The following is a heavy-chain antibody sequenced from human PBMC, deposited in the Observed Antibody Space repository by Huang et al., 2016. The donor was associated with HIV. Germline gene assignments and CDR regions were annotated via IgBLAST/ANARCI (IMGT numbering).Heavy chain of an antibody. J-gene: IGHJ4*02. CDR1: GYKFTSYW. CDR3: ARQRASGSTYVDS. Sequence: EVQLVQSGAAVKKPGESLKISCKGSGYKFTSYWIAWVRQMPGKGLERMGISYPGDSDTRHSPSFQGQVTISADKSINTAYLQWSSLKTSDTAMYFCARQRASGSTYVDSWGQGTLLTVYS. CDR2: SYPGDSDT. D-gene: IGHD2-15*01. V-gene: IGHV5-51*01.